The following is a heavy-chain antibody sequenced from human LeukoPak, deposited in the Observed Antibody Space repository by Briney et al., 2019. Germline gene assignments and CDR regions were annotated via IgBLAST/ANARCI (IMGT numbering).Heavy chain of an antibody. D-gene: IGHD4-23*01. CDR1: GFTFSSYG. CDR3: ARDGDTVLTRGYYYYMDV. J-gene: IGHJ6*03. CDR2: ISSGSTYT. Sequence: GGSLRLSCAASGFTFSSYGMNWVRQAPGKGLEWVSSISSGSTYTYYADSVKGRFTISRDNARNSLYLQMNSLRAEDTALYYCARDGDTVLTRGYYYYMDVWGKGTTVTVSS. V-gene: IGHV3-21*01.